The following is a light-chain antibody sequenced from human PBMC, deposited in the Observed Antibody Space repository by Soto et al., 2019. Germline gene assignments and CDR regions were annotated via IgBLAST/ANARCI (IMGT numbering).Light chain of an antibody. Sequence: DIVMTQSPLSLPVTPGEPASISCRSSQSLLHSNGYNYLDWYLQKPGQSPHLLIYLGSNRASGVPDRFSGSGSVTDFTLKISGVEAEDVGVYYCMQALQTPRTFGQGTKLEIK. V-gene: IGKV2-28*01. CDR1: QSLLHSNGYNY. CDR2: LGS. CDR3: MQALQTPRT. J-gene: IGKJ2*01.